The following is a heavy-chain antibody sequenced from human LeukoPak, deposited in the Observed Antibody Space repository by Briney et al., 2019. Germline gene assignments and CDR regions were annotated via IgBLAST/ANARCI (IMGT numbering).Heavy chain of an antibody. CDR3: ARDRAWNYFDY. CDR1: GFTFSSYG. CDR2: ISYDGSRK. J-gene: IGHJ4*02. Sequence: GGSLRLSCAASGFTFSSYGMHWVRQAPGKGLEWVAVISYDGSRKYYAHSVEGRFTISRDNSKNTLYLQMDSLRAEDTAVYYCARDRAWNYFDYWGQGTLVTVSS. D-gene: IGHD3-3*01. V-gene: IGHV3-30*03.